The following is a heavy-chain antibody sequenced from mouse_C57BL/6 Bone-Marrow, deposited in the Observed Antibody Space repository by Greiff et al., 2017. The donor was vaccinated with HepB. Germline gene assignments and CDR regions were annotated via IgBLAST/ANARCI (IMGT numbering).Heavy chain of an antibody. V-gene: IGHV5-15*01. CDR1: GFTFSDYG. Sequence: EVQRVESGGGLVQPGGSLNLSCAASGFTFSDYGMAWVRQAPRKGPEWVAFISNLAYSIYYADTVTGRFTISRENAKNTLYLEMSSLRSEDTAMYYCARHDDYDGAMDYWGQGTSVTVSS. CDR3: ARHDDYDGAMDY. CDR2: ISNLAYSI. D-gene: IGHD2-4*01. J-gene: IGHJ4*01.